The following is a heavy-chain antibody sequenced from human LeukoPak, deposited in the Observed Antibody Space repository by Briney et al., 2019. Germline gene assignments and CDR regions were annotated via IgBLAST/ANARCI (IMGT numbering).Heavy chain of an antibody. D-gene: IGHD2-2*01. CDR3: ARDRHQLLRGEDY. J-gene: IGHJ4*02. CDR2: INPNIGGT. CDR1: GYTFTGYY. V-gene: IGHV1-2*02. Sequence: ASVRVSCKPSGYTFTGYYMHWVRQAPGQGLDWMGWINPNIGGTNNAQKFQGRVTMTRDTSISTAYMGLSRLSSDDTDVYYCARDRHQLLRGEDYWGQGTLVTVSS.